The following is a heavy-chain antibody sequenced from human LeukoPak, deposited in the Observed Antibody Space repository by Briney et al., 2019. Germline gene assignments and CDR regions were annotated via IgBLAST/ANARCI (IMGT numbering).Heavy chain of an antibody. Sequence: KPSETLSLTCAVYGGSFSGYYWSWIRQPPGKGLEWIGEINHSGSTNYNPSLKSRVTISVDTSKNQFSLKLSSVTAADTAVYYCARIKYYYDSSGYAHWYFDLWGRGTLVTVSS. V-gene: IGHV4-34*01. D-gene: IGHD3-22*01. CDR2: INHSGST. CDR3: ARIKYYYDSSGYAHWYFDL. J-gene: IGHJ2*01. CDR1: GGSFSGYY.